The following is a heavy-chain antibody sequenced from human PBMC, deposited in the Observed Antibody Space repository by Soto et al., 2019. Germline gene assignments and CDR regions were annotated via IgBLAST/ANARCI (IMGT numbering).Heavy chain of an antibody. J-gene: IGHJ4*02. D-gene: IGHD2-21*02. CDR2: IYYSGST. Sequence: QVQLQESGPGLVKPSQTLSLTCTVSGGSISSGDYYWSWTRQPPGKGLEWIGYIYYSGSTYYNPSLKSRVTISVDTSKNQFSLKLSSVTAADTAVYYCAREGFDCGGDCYTNGFDYWGQGTLVTVSS. CDR1: GGSISSGDYY. V-gene: IGHV4-30-4*01. CDR3: AREGFDCGGDCYTNGFDY.